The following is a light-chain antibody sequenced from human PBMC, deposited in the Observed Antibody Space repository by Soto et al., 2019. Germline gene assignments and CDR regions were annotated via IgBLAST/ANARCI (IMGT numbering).Light chain of an antibody. V-gene: IGLV2-14*01. J-gene: IGLJ1*01. CDR3: ISFTSRHIYV. CDR2: EDT. CDR1: SSDVGGYNY. Sequence: QSALTQPASVSGSPGQSITISCTGTSSDVGGYNYVSWYQQHPGQAPKLIIYEDTNRPSGISNRFSGSKSGNTASLTISGLQTEDEADYYCISFTSRHIYVFGTGTKLTVL.